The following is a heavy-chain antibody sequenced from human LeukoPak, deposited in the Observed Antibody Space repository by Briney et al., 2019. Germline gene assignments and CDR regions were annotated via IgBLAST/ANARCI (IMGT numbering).Heavy chain of an antibody. V-gene: IGHV3-66*02. J-gene: IGHJ6*03. Sequence: GGSLRLSCAASGFTVSSNYMSWVRQAPGKGLEWVSVIYSGGSTYYADSVKGRFAISRDNSKNTLYLQMNSLRAEDTAVYYCARERKLIVAPNYYYYMDVWGKGTTVTVSS. CDR3: ARERKLIVAPNYYYYMDV. D-gene: IGHD2-15*01. CDR2: IYSGGST. CDR1: GFTVSSNY.